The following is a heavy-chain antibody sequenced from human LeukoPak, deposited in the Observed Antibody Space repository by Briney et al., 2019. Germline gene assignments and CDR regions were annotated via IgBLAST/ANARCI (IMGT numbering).Heavy chain of an antibody. V-gene: IGHV3-21*01. CDR2: ICGSSTCI. Sequence: PGGSLRLSCAASGFTFSTYSMNWVRQAPGKGLEWVSAICGSSTCILYADSVKGRFTISRDNAKNALYLQMNSLRTEDTAIYYCARVTLYGESALDYWGQGTLVTVSS. CDR1: GFTFSTYS. J-gene: IGHJ4*02. CDR3: ARVTLYGESALDY. D-gene: IGHD4-17*01.